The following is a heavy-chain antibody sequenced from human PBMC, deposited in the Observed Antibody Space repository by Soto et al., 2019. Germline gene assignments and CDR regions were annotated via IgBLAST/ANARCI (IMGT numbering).Heavy chain of an antibody. CDR1: GGSISSYY. CDR2: IYYSGST. D-gene: IGHD3-3*01. CDR3: ARVSDFWSGYRQYYFYY. V-gene: IGHV4-59*01. J-gene: IGHJ4*02. Sequence: QVQLQESGPGLVKPSETLSLTCTVSGGSISSYYWSWIRQPPGKGLEWIGYIYYSGSTNYNPSLKSRVTISVDTSKNQFSLKLSSVTAADTAGYYCARVSDFWSGYRQYYFYYWGQGTLVTVSS.